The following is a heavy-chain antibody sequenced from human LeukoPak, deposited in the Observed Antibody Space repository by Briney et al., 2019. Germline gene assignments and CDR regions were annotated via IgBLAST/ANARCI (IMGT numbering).Heavy chain of an antibody. D-gene: IGHD3-10*01. Sequence: PGGSLRLSCAASGFTFSDYYMSWIRQAPGKGLEWVSYISSSSSDTNYADSVKGRFTISRDNPKTTLFLQMNSLRVDDTAVYFCAKDPSSGFAGGDAFDIWGQGTRVTVSS. CDR3: AKDPSSGFAGGDAFDI. CDR1: GFTFSDYY. V-gene: IGHV3-11*05. J-gene: IGHJ3*02. CDR2: ISSSSSDT.